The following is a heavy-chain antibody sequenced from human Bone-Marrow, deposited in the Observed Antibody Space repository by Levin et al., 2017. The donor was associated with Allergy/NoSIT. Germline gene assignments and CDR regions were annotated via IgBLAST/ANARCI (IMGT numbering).Heavy chain of an antibody. D-gene: IGHD3-10*01. CDR3: AQQKCWFGELPFDY. CDR2: LYRDDDK. J-gene: IGHJ4*02. Sequence: SGPTLVKPTQTLTLSCSFSGFSLSSNGVGVGWIRQAPGKALEWLALLYRDDDKRYSPSLKSRPNITKDTSNNQVVLTMTNMAPVDTGTYYCAQQKCWFGELPFDYWGRGSLVTVSS. V-gene: IGHV2-5*02. CDR1: GFSLSSNGVG.